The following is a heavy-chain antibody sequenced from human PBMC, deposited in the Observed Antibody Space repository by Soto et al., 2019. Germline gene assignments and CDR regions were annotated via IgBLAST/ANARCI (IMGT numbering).Heavy chain of an antibody. CDR1: GFPFSSYA. Sequence: EVQLLESGGGLVQPGGSLRLSCAASGFPFSSYAMSWVRQAPRKGLAWVSAISGGSESTYFADSVKGRFSISRDNSRNTLFLQMNSLRAEDTALYYCAKAFDYNYGGSGGHNDYWGQGTLVAVSS. J-gene: IGHJ4*02. CDR3: AKAFDYNYGGSGGHNDY. V-gene: IGHV3-23*01. D-gene: IGHD4-4*01. CDR2: ISGGSEST.